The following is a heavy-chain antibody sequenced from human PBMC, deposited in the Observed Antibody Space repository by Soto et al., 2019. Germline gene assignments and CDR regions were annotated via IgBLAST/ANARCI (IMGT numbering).Heavy chain of an antibody. CDR1: GVSIRSHY. J-gene: IGHJ6*02. D-gene: IGHD4-4*01. CDR2: IYYSGTT. CDR3: ARTYCTTTACQAHGIDV. Sequence: SETLSLTCTVSGVSIRSHYWNWIRQPPGKRLEWVGYIYYSGTTNYNPPLKSRITISVDTSGNQFPLKLSSVTTADTAVYFCARTYCTTTACQAHGIDVWGQGTTVTVSS. V-gene: IGHV4-59*11.